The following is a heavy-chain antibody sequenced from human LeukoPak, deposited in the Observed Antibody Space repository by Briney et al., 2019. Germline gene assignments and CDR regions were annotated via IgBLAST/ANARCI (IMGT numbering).Heavy chain of an antibody. V-gene: IGHV3-7*01. D-gene: IGHD3-22*01. Sequence: GGSLRLSCAASGFTFSSYWMSWVRQAPGKGLEWVANIKEDGSEKYYVDSVKGRFTISRDNAKNSLSLQVNSLSAEDTAVYYCARSRSGYYEDYWGQGTLVTVSS. CDR1: GFTFSSYW. CDR3: ARSRSGYYEDY. CDR2: IKEDGSEK. J-gene: IGHJ4*01.